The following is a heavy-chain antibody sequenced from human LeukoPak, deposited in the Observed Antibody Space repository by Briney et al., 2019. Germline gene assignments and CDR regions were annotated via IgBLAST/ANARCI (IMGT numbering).Heavy chain of an antibody. CDR3: ARDRSLLTGEFWFDP. D-gene: IGHD7-27*01. CDR2: IYYSEST. J-gene: IGHJ5*02. V-gene: IGHV4-59*01. CDR1: GGSISSYY. Sequence: PSETLSLTCTVSGGSISSYYWSWIRQPPGKGLEWIGYIYYSESTNYNPSLKSRVTISVDTSKNQFSLKLSSVTAADTAVYYCARDRSLLTGEFWFDPWGQGTLVTVSS.